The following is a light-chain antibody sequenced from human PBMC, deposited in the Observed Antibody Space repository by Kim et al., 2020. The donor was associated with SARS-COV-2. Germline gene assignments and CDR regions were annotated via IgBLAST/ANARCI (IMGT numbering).Light chain of an antibody. CDR1: QSVSSH. V-gene: IGKV1-5*03. Sequence: DIQMTQSPSTLSASVGDRVTITCRASQSVSSHLAWYQQKPGRAPKLLIYKASILESGVPSRFSGSGSGTEFTLSISSLQPDDFATFYCQQYESAPWTFGQGTKVDIK. CDR3: QQYESAPWT. CDR2: KAS. J-gene: IGKJ1*01.